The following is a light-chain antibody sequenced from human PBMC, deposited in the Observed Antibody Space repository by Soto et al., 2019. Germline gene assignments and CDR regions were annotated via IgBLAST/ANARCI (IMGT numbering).Light chain of an antibody. CDR2: DTS. J-gene: IGKJ4*01. Sequence: EIVLTQSPATLSLSAGERATLSCRASQSVSDYIAWYQQKPGQAPRLLIYDTSNRATGVPARFSGSGSGTDFTLTISSLEPEDFAVYFCQQRTNWLTFGGGTRVEIK. CDR3: QQRTNWLT. V-gene: IGKV3-11*01. CDR1: QSVSDY.